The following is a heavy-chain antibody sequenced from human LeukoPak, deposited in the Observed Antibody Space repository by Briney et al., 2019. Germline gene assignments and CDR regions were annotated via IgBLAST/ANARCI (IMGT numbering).Heavy chain of an antibody. CDR3: AKDGSSSWQDKYFQH. V-gene: IGHV3-21*04. CDR1: GFTFSSYS. Sequence: GGSLRLSCAASGFTFSSYSMNWVRQAPGKGLEWVSSISSSSSYIYYADSVKGRFTISRDNSKNTLYQQMNSLRAEDTAVYYCAKDGSSSWQDKYFQHWGQGTLVTVSS. D-gene: IGHD6-13*01. CDR2: ISSSSSYI. J-gene: IGHJ1*01.